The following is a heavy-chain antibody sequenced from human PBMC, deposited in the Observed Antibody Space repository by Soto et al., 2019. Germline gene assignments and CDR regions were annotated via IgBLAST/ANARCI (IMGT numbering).Heavy chain of an antibody. CDR2: MYHTGST. J-gene: IGHJ4*02. D-gene: IGHD3-22*01. V-gene: IGHV4-4*02. CDR1: GVSISSNNW. CDR3: ARSSRYQYDSSEGNVEY. Sequence: QVQLQESGPGLVKPSGTLSLTCAVSGVSISSNNWWSWVRQPPGKGLEWIGEMYHTGSTNYNSSLKSRDTISVDKSMNHFSLELNSVTAADTAGYYSARSSRYQYDSSEGNVEYWGQGTLVTVSS.